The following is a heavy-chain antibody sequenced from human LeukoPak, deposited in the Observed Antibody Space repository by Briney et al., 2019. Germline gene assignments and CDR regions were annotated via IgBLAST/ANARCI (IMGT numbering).Heavy chain of an antibody. J-gene: IGHJ4*02. CDR3: ARDLVGATPFDY. V-gene: IGHV3-33*01. D-gene: IGHD1-26*01. CDR1: GFTFSTYA. CDR2: IWYDGSNK. Sequence: GGSLRLSCAASGFTFSTYAMHWVRQAPGKGLEWVAVIWYDGSNKYYADSVKGRFTISRDNAKNSLYLQMNSLRAEDTAVYYCARDLVGATPFDYWGQGTLVTVSS.